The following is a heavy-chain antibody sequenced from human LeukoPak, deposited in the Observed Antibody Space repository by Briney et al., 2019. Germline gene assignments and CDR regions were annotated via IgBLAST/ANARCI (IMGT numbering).Heavy chain of an antibody. CDR3: ARDPYSGSYGNYYYFMDV. J-gene: IGHJ6*03. V-gene: IGHV3-21*01. Sequence: GGSLRLSCAASGFTFSSYNMNWVRQAPGKGLEWVSSITSGSSYIYYADSVKGRFTISRDNAKNSLYLQMNSLRAEDTAVYYCARDPYSGSYGNYYYFMDVWGKGTTVTIS. CDR2: ITSGSSYI. D-gene: IGHD1-26*01. CDR1: GFTFSSYN.